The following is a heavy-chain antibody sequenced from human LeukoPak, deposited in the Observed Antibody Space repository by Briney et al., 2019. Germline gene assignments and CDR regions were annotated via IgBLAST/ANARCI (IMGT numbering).Heavy chain of an antibody. J-gene: IGHJ6*02. CDR3: ARRAGYSYGHEYYYYGMDV. Sequence: SETLSLTCTVSGGSISSYYWSWIRQPPGKGLEWIGYIYYSGSTNYNPSLKTRVTISVDTSKNQFSLKLSSVTAADTAVYYCARRAGYSYGHEYYYYGMDVWGQGTTVTVSS. CDR2: IYYSGST. V-gene: IGHV4-59*01. CDR1: GGSISSYY. D-gene: IGHD5-18*01.